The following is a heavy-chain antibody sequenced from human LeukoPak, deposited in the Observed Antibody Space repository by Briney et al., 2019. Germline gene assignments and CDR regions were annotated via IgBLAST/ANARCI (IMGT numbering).Heavy chain of an antibody. Sequence: SQTLSLTCAVSGGSISSYYWSWIRQPPGKGLEWIAYISDIGSINCNPSLKSRVTISLDTSKNQFSLKLSSVTAADTAVYYCAGHHPRNTVDFWGQGTLVTVSS. CDR1: GGSISSYY. CDR3: AGHHPRNTVDF. CDR2: ISDIGSI. V-gene: IGHV4-59*08. J-gene: IGHJ4*02. D-gene: IGHD2-8*02.